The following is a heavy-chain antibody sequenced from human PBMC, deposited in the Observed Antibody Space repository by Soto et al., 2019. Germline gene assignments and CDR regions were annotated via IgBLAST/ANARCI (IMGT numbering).Heavy chain of an antibody. J-gene: IGHJ4*02. CDR1: GCTLSRYG. CDR3: AKDGHSITRTKPLDY. D-gene: IGHD2-2*01. CDR2: ISVSGDRT. V-gene: IGHV3-23*01. Sequence: LRLCCAATGCTLSRYGVYLVRQAAGKGLEWVSSISVSGDRTFYADSVKGRFTISRDNSRNTLHLQMNSLRAEDTALYYCAKDGHSITRTKPLDYWGQATLVTVYS.